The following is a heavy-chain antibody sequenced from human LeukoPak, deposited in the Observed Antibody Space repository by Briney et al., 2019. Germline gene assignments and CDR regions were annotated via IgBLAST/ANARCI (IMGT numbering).Heavy chain of an antibody. D-gene: IGHD1-14*01. Sequence: ASVKVSCKASGGTFSSYAISWVRQAPGQGLEWMGGIIPIFGTANYAQKFQGRVTITRDTSASTAYMELSSLRSEDTAVYYCAIVGGDRRAFDYWGQGTLVTVSS. V-gene: IGHV1-69*05. J-gene: IGHJ4*02. CDR3: AIVGGDRRAFDY. CDR1: GGTFSSYA. CDR2: IIPIFGTA.